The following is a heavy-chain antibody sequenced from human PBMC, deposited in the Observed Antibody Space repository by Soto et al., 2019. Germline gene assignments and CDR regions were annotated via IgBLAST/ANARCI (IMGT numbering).Heavy chain of an antibody. CDR1: GYSFTSYD. D-gene: IGHD6-19*01. J-gene: IGHJ4*02. V-gene: IGHV1-8*01. CDR3: ARGRGWRDY. CDR2: MDPKTGNT. Sequence: ASVKVSCKASGYSFTSYDINWVRQATGQGLEWMGWMDPKTGNTDYGQKFQGRVTMTRNTSISTAYMELSSLTSEDTAVYYCARGRGWRDYWGQGTLVTVSA.